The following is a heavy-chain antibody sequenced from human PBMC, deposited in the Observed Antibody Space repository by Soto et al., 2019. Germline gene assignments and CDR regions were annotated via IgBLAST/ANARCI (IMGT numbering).Heavy chain of an antibody. D-gene: IGHD3-3*01. CDR2: ISYDGSNK. CDR1: GFKFSSYG. V-gene: IGHV3-30*18. CDR3: MKDRDFGVVNFWTLIDP. Sequence: SWAGSGFKFSSYGVHSVRKEQGKGLEWVAVISYDGSNKYYADSVKGRFTISRDNSKNTLYLQMNSLRAEDTAVYYCMKDRDFGVVNFWTLIDPRGQGTLVTVSS. J-gene: IGHJ5*02.